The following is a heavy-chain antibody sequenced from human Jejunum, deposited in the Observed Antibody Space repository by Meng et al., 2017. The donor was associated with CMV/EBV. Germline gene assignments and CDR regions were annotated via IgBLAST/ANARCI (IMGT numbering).Heavy chain of an antibody. D-gene: IGHD5-24*01. CDR2: IYTSGTT. J-gene: IGHJ4*02. CDR1: YY. CDR3: ARGFGYNLLPGHYYFDT. Sequence: YYWPRIGQPPGNGLGWIGRIYTSGTTYCSPSLESRVTISLDTSRNQVSLNLISVTAADTALYYCARGFGYNLLPGHYYFDTWGPGALVTVSS. V-gene: IGHV4-61*02.